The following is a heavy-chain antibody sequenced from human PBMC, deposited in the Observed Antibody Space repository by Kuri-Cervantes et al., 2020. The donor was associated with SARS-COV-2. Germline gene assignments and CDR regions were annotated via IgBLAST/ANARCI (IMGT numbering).Heavy chain of an antibody. CDR1: GYTFTSYD. J-gene: IGHJ6*02. CDR2: MNPNSGNT. Sequence: ASVKVSCKASGYTFTSYDINWVRQATGQGLEWMGWMNPNSGNTGYAQKFQGRVTMTRNTSISTAYMELSSLKYEDTAVYFCARRALWGGHYYGMDVWGQGTTVTVSS. D-gene: IGHD3-3*01. V-gene: IGHV1-8*01. CDR3: ARRALWGGHYYGMDV.